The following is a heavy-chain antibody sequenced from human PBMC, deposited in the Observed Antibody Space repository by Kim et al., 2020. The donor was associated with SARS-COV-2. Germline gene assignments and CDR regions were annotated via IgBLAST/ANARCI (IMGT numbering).Heavy chain of an antibody. CDR3: VRAQGKQHDGGMDV. CDR1: GGSFSGYY. D-gene: IGHD6-13*01. J-gene: IGHJ6*02. V-gene: IGHV4-34*01. Sequence: SETLSLTCAVYGGSFSGYYWSWIRQPPGKGLEWIGEINHSGSTNYNPSLKSRVTISVDTSKNQFSLKLSSVTAADTAVYYCVRAQGKQHDGGMDVWGQGT. CDR2: INHSGST.